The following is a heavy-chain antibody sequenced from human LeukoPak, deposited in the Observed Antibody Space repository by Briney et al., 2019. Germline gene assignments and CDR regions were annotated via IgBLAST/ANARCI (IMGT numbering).Heavy chain of an antibody. CDR3: ARSASMVRGVILSDH. Sequence: ASVKVSCKASGYTFTSYYMHWVRQAPGQGLEWMGIINPSGGSTSYAQKFQGRVTMTRDTSTSTVYMELSSLRSEDTAVYYCARSASMVRGVILSDHWGQGTLVTVSS. J-gene: IGHJ4*02. CDR2: INPSGGST. CDR1: GYTFTSYY. V-gene: IGHV1-46*01. D-gene: IGHD3-10*01.